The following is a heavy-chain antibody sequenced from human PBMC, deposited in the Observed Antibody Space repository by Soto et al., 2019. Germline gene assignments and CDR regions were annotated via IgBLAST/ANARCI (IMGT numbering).Heavy chain of an antibody. J-gene: IGHJ5*02. CDR3: ARGGIVAVPAAHSLGWLDP. CDR1: GGTFSSYA. D-gene: IGHD2-2*01. CDR2: IIPIFGTA. V-gene: IGHV1-69*13. Sequence: SVKVSCKASGGTFSSYAISWVRQAPGQGLEWMGGIIPIFGTANYAQKFQGRVTITADESTSTAYMELSSLRSEDTAVYYCARGGIVAVPAAHSLGWLDPWGQGTLVTV.